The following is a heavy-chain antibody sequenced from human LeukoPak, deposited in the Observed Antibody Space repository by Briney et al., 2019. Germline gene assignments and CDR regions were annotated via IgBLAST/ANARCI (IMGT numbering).Heavy chain of an antibody. V-gene: IGHV3-64*01. CDR2: ITNNGGTT. Sequence: PGGSLRLSCAASGFTFASYAMHWVRQAPGKGLEYVSAITNNGGTTFYANSVKGRFTISRDNSKNTLFLQMGSLSPEDMAVYYCTRVDDFTYDKWGQGTLVTVSS. CDR1: GFTFASYA. D-gene: IGHD3-3*01. J-gene: IGHJ4*02. CDR3: TRVDDFTYDK.